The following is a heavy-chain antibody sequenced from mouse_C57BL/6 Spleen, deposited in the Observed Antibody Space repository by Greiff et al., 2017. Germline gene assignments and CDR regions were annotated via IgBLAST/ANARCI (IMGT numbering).Heavy chain of an antibody. CDR1: GYAFSSSW. CDR3: ARRPVVAGDAMDY. Sequence: QVQLQQSGPELVKPGASVKISCKASGYAFSSSWMNWVKQRPGKGLEWIGRIYPGDGDTNYNGKFKGKATLTADKSSSTAYMQRSSLTSEDSAVYFCARRPVVAGDAMDYWGQGTSVTVSS. CDR2: IYPGDGDT. V-gene: IGHV1-82*01. D-gene: IGHD1-1*01. J-gene: IGHJ4*01.